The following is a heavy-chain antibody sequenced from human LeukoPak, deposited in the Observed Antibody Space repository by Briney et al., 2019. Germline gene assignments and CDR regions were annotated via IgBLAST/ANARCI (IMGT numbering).Heavy chain of an antibody. CDR2: FDPEDGET. V-gene: IGHV1-24*01. J-gene: IGHJ1*01. CDR3: ATELGRGTDKGYCSGGSCYREYFQH. D-gene: IGHD2-15*01. Sequence: ASVKVSCKVSGYTLTELSMHWVRQAPGKGLEWMGGFDPEDGETIYAQKFQGRVTMTEDTSTDTAYMELSSLRSEDTAVYYCATELGRGTDKGYCSGGSCYREYFQHWGQGTLVTVSS. CDR1: GYTLTELS.